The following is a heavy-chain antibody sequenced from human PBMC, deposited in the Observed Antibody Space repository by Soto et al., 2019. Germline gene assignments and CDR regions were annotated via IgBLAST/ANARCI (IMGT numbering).Heavy chain of an antibody. D-gene: IGHD2-21*02. V-gene: IGHV5-51*01. CDR3: ARASIVVTAIPSAFDV. Sequence: GESLKISCKVSGNTFNAYWIGWVRQMPGKGLEWMGIIFPGDSDTIYSPSFQGQVTMSVDKSINTAYLQRRSLTASDTAIYFCARASIVVTAIPSAFDVWGQGTMVTVSS. J-gene: IGHJ3*01. CDR1: GNTFNAYW. CDR2: IFPGDSDT.